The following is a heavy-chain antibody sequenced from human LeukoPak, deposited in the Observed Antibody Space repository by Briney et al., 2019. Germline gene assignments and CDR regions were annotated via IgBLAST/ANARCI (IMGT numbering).Heavy chain of an antibody. CDR2: INSDGSTT. CDR1: GFTFTSYW. V-gene: IGHV3-74*01. Sequence: GGSLRLSCAASGFTFTSYWMHWVRQAPGKGLVWVSRINSDGSTTTYADSVKGRFTISRDNAKNTLYLQMNSLKTEDTAVYYCTTDASRVLWFGESNNWFDPWGQGTLVTVSS. J-gene: IGHJ5*02. CDR3: TTDASRVLWFGESNNWFDP. D-gene: IGHD3-10*01.